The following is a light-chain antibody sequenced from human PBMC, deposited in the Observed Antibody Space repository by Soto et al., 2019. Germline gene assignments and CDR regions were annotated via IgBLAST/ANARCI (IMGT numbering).Light chain of an antibody. J-gene: IGKJ3*01. CDR1: QSVSSY. CDR3: QQRSNWPRFT. Sequence: EIVLTRSPATLSLSPGERATLSCRASQSVSSYLAWYQQKPGQAPRLLIYDASNRATGIPARFSGSGSGTDFTLTISSLEPEEFAVYYCQQRSNWPRFTFGPGTKVDIK. CDR2: DAS. V-gene: IGKV3-11*01.